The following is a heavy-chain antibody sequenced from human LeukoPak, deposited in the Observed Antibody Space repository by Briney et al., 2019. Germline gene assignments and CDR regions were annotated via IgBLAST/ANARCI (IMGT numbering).Heavy chain of an antibody. CDR1: GFTFSNFA. CDR3: AKDYLILKYDISDYYAPLDY. J-gene: IGHJ4*02. D-gene: IGHD3-22*01. Sequence: PGESLTLSCAASGFTFSNFAMGWVRQAPAKGLEWVSTMTGKGGEALYANSVKGRFTVSRDMSENSLYLQMNSLRADDTAVYYCAKDYLILKYDISDYYAPLDYWGQGTRVTVSS. CDR2: MTGKGGEA. V-gene: IGHV3-23*01.